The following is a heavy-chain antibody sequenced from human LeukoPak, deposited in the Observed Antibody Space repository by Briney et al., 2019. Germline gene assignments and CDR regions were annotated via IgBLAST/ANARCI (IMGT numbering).Heavy chain of an antibody. Sequence: GASVKVSCKASGGTFSSYAISWVRQAPGQGLEWMGRIIPIFGTANYAQKFQGRVTITTDESTSTAYMELSSLRSEDTAVYYCARDEGRWGNYYYYYMDVWGKGTTVTVSS. CDR1: GGTFSSYA. D-gene: IGHD4-23*01. J-gene: IGHJ6*03. CDR3: ARDEGRWGNYYYYYMDV. V-gene: IGHV1-69*05. CDR2: IIPIFGTA.